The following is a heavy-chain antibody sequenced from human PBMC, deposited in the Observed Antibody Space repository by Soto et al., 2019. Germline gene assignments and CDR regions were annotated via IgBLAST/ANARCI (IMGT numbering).Heavy chain of an antibody. J-gene: IGHJ3*02. CDR1: GYTFTGYY. CDR3: ASTHSYYYDTSGPDAFDI. Sequence: GASVKVSCKASGYTFTGYYMHWVRQAPGQGLEWMGWINPNSGATNYAQKFQGWFTMTRDTSISTAYMELSRLRSDDTAVYYCASTHSYYYDTSGPDAFDIWGQGTMVTVS. CDR2: INPNSGAT. V-gene: IGHV1-2*04. D-gene: IGHD3-22*01.